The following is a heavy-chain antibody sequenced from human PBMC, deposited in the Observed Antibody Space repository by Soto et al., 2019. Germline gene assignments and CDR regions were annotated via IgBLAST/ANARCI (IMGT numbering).Heavy chain of an antibody. CDR3: AKDQASGQGSFDS. Sequence: GGSLRLSCAASGFTFNIYGMHWVRQAPDKGLEWVALISYDGSNQYYADSVKGRFTISRDNSKNTLFLQMNSLRADDTAVYSCAKDQASGQGSFDSWGQGTPVPVYS. V-gene: IGHV3-30*18. J-gene: IGHJ4*02. CDR1: GFTFNIYG. CDR2: ISYDGSNQ.